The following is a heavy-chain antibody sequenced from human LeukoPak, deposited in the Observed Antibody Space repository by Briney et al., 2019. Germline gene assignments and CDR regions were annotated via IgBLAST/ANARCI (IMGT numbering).Heavy chain of an antibody. CDR3: ARYLGGAGTTTRWFDP. CDR1: GVTFSSYA. V-gene: IGHV1-69*05. CDR2: IIPIFGTA. J-gene: IGHJ5*02. D-gene: IGHD1-7*01. Sequence: GASVKVSCKASGVTFSSYAISWVRQAPGQGLEWMGGIIPIFGTANYAQKFQGRVTITTDESTSTAYMELSSLRSEDTAVYYCARYLGGAGTTTRWFDPWGQGTLVTVSS.